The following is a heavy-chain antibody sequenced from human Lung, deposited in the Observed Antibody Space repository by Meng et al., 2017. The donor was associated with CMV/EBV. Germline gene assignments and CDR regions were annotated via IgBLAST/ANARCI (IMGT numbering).Heavy chain of an antibody. V-gene: IGHV3-66*02. J-gene: IGHJ4*02. Sequence: GGSLRLSCAASGFTVRSNYMSWVRQAPGKGLEWVSVIYSGGSKYYADSVKGRFTIPRDNSKNTLYLQMNSLRAEDTAVYYCAGDGVEGDDYWGQGTLVTVSS. CDR3: AGDGVEGDDY. CDR2: IYSGGSK. CDR1: GFTVRSNY. D-gene: IGHD3-16*01.